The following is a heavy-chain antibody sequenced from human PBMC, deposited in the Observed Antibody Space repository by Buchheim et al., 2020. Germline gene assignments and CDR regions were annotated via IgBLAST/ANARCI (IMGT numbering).Heavy chain of an antibody. J-gene: IGHJ6*02. CDR2: INHSGST. CDR3: ARVSEQQLYYYYYGMDV. D-gene: IGHD6-13*01. Sequence: QVQLQESGPGLVKPSETLSLTCAVYGGSFSGYYWSWIRQPPGKGLEWIGEINHSGSTNYNPSLKSRVTISVDTSKNQFSLKLSSVTAADTAVYYCARVSEQQLYYYYYGMDVWGQGTT. V-gene: IGHV4-34*01. CDR1: GGSFSGYY.